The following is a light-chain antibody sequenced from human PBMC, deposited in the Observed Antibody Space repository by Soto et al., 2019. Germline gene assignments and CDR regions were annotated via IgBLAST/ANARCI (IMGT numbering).Light chain of an antibody. V-gene: IGKV3-15*01. CDR2: GAS. J-gene: IGKJ3*01. CDR1: QSVSSN. Sequence: EIVMTHSPATLSVSPGERATLSCRASQSVSSNLAWYQQKPGQAPRLLIYGASTRATGIPARFSDSGSGTEFTLTISSLQSEDFAVYYCQQYNNWPLGFTFGPGTKVDIK. CDR3: QQYNNWPLGFT.